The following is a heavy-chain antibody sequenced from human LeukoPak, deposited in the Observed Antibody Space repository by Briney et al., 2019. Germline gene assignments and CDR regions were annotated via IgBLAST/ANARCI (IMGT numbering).Heavy chain of an antibody. CDR3: ARARRHGSGYYVDY. Sequence: PSETLSLTCAVYGGSFSGYYWSWTRQPPGKGLEWIGEINHSGSTNYNPSLKSRVTISVDTSKNQFSLKLSSVTAADTAVYYCARARRHGSGYYVDYWGQGTLVTVSS. D-gene: IGHD3-22*01. CDR2: INHSGST. CDR1: GGSFSGYY. V-gene: IGHV4-34*01. J-gene: IGHJ4*02.